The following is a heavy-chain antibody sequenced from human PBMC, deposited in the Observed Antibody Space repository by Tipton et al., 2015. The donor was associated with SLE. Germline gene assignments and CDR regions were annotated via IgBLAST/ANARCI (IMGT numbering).Heavy chain of an antibody. J-gene: IGHJ4*02. D-gene: IGHD3/OR15-3a*01. CDR2: INSDGSSA. CDR1: GFTFRNYW. V-gene: IGHV3-74*03. CDR3: VRGVGIRVATALDI. Sequence: SLRLSCAASGFTFRNYWMQWVRQAPGKGLVWVSHINSDGSSATYADSVKGRFTISRDNAKNTLYLEMNSLRAEDTAVYYCVRGVGIRVATALDIWGQGTLVTVSS.